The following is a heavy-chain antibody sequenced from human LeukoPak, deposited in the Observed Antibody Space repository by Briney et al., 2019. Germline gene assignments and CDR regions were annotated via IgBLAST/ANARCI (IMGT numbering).Heavy chain of an antibody. CDR2: ICNDGSNK. J-gene: IGHJ6*02. D-gene: IGHD2-2*01. V-gene: IGHV3-33*08. CDR3: ARGGYCSSTTCLNYHGLDV. Sequence: GGSLRLSCVASGFIFRNYWMSWVRKAQGKGLEWVAIICNDGSNKYYADSVKGRFTISRDNSKNTLYLQMNSLRAEDTAMYYCARGGYCSSTTCLNYHGLDVWGQGTTVTVSS. CDR1: GFIFRNYW.